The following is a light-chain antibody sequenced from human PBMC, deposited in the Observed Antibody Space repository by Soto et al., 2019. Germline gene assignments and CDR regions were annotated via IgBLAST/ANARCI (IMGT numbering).Light chain of an antibody. CDR2: GAS. CDR1: QSVSSR. CDR3: QHYAHNSPIT. J-gene: IGKJ5*01. Sequence: EIVLTQSPGTLSLSPGDRATLSCRASQSVSSRLAWYQQRPGQAPRLLISGASSRATGIPDRFSGSGSGTDFTLTNSRLEPEDFALYYCQHYAHNSPITFGQGTRLEIK. V-gene: IGKV3-20*01.